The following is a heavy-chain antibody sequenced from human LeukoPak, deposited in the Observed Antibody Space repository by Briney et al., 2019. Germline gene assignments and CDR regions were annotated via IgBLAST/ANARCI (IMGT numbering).Heavy chain of an antibody. V-gene: IGHV3-23*01. Sequence: GGSLRLSCAASGFTFSSYAMSWVRQAPGKGLEWVSAISGSGGSTYYADSVKGRFTISRDNSKNTLYLQMNSLRAGDTAVYYCAKMYRPTGGYCSSTSCYPYFDYWGQGTLVTVSS. J-gene: IGHJ4*02. CDR1: GFTFSSYA. CDR2: ISGSGGST. D-gene: IGHD2-2*01. CDR3: AKMYRPTGGYCSSTSCYPYFDY.